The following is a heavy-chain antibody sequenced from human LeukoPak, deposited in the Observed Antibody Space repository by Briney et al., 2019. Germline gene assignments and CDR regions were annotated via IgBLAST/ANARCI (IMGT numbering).Heavy chain of an antibody. V-gene: IGHV1-69*13. CDR3: ARGLGYCSGGSCYFPYYFDY. CDR2: IIPIFGTA. J-gene: IGHJ4*02. Sequence: SVKVSCKASGGTFSSYAISWVRQAPGQGLEWMRGIIPIFGTANYAQKFQGRVTITADESTSTAYMELSSLRSEDTAVYYCARGLGYCSGGSCYFPYYFDYWGQGTLVTVSS. D-gene: IGHD2-15*01. CDR1: GGTFSSYA.